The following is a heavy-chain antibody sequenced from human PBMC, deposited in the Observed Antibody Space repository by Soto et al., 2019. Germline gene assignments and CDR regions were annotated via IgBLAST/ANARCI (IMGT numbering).Heavy chain of an antibody. J-gene: IGHJ5*02. CDR1: GYTFTSYD. D-gene: IGHD3-9*01. Sequence: ASVKGSWKASGYTFTSYDINWVRQATGQGLEWMGWMNPNRDTTGYAQKFQGRVTMSRNPSISTAYMELSSLRSEDTAVYYCARANYDILTGSSGPYNWFDPWRQGTLVTVSS. CDR3: ARANYDILTGSSGPYNWFDP. CDR2: MNPNRDTT. V-gene: IGHV1-8*01.